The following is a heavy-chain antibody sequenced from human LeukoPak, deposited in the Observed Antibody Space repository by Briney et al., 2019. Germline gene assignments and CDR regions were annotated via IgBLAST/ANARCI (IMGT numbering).Heavy chain of an antibody. J-gene: IGHJ5*02. CDR3: ARHFPRYCSGGSCTEFDP. D-gene: IGHD2-15*01. Sequence: NPSETLSLTCTVSGGSISSSSYYWGWIRQPPGKGLEWIGSIYYSGSTYYNPSLKSRVTISVDTSKNQFSLKLSSVTAADTAVYYCARHFPRYCSGGSCTEFDPWGQGTLVTVSS. CDR2: IYYSGST. V-gene: IGHV4-39*01. CDR1: GGSISSSSYY.